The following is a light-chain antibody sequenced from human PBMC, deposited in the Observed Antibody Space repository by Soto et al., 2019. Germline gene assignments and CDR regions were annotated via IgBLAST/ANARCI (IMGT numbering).Light chain of an antibody. CDR1: QSVSSD. CDR2: GAS. J-gene: IGKJ1*01. Sequence: EIVMTQSPATLSVSPGERATLSCRASQSVSSDLAWYLQKPGQAPRLLIYGASTRATAIPARFSGSGSGTEFTLTISSLQSEDFAVYYCQQYNYWWTFGQGTKVEIK. V-gene: IGKV3-15*01. CDR3: QQYNYWWT.